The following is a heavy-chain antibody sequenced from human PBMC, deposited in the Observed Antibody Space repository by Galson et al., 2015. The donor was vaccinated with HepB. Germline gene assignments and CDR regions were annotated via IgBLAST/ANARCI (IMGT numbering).Heavy chain of an antibody. Sequence: CAASRFIVSANYMSWVRQAPGKGLEWVSVIYSGDSTHYADSVKGRFTISRDPSKKTVYLQMNSLRAEDTAVYYCARVGKVASYFDYWGQGTLVTVSS. J-gene: IGHJ4*02. CDR2: IYSGDST. CDR1: RFIVSANY. CDR3: ARVGKVASYFDY. D-gene: IGHD3-10*01. V-gene: IGHV3-66*01.